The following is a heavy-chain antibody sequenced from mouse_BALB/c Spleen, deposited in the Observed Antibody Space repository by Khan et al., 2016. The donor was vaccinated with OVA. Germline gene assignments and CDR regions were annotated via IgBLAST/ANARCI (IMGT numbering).Heavy chain of an antibody. CDR1: GFTFSSYS. J-gene: IGHJ2*01. D-gene: IGHD1-1*01. CDR2: ITSGGSYT. Sequence: EVELVESGGGLVKPGGSLRLSCAASGFTFSSYSMSWVRQTPEKRLEWVAPITSGGSYTYYQDRVQGRFTIPRDNAKNTLYLQMSSLKSEDTANYYCTRDRNYYGSSFYFDYWGQGTTLTVSS. V-gene: IGHV5-6-4*01. CDR3: TRDRNYYGSSFYFDY.